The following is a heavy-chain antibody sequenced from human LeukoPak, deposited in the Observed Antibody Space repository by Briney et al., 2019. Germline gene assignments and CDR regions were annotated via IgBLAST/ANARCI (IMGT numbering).Heavy chain of an antibody. CDR3: ARADSVPAGDYHYWYMDV. CDR1: RCTLTGYY. CDR2: IKHYSGDT. Sequence: GASVKVCCRASRCTLTGYYMHWVRQDPRPRLPWMGWIKHYSGDTDYARKFQGRVTMTRDTSISTVYMELSSLRSDDTAVYYCARADSVPAGDYHYWYMDVWGKGTTVTVS. D-gene: IGHD2-2*01. J-gene: IGHJ6*03. V-gene: IGHV1-2*02.